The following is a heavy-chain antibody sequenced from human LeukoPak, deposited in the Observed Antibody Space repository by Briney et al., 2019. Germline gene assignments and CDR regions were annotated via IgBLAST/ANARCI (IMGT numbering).Heavy chain of an antibody. Sequence: GGSLRLSCAASGFTFSSYAMSWVRQAPGKGLEWVSVISGSGGGTYYADSVKGRFTISRDNSKNTLYLQMSSLRAEDTAVYYCARSAGIAAAVDYWGQGTLVTISS. CDR1: GFTFSSYA. D-gene: IGHD6-13*01. V-gene: IGHV3-23*01. CDR2: ISGSGGGT. CDR3: ARSAGIAAAVDY. J-gene: IGHJ4*02.